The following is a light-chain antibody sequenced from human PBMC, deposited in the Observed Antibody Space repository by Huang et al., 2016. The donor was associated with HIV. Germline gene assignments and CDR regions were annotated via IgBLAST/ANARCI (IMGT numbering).Light chain of an antibody. V-gene: IGKV4-1*01. Sequence: DIVMTQSPDSLAVSLGERATINCKSSQSVFFSSTNKNHLAWYQQKPGQPPRLLIYLASTRESWVPDRFSGSGSETDFTLTINSLQAEDVAVYHCQQYADIPTFGGGTKVEIK. CDR1: QSVFFSSTNKNH. CDR3: QQYADIPT. CDR2: LAS. J-gene: IGKJ4*01.